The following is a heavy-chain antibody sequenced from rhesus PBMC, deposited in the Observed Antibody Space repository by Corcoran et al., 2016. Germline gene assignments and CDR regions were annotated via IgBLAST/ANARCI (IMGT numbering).Heavy chain of an antibody. J-gene: IGHJ5-1*01. Sequence: QLQLQESGPGLVEPSETRSLTGDVSGGPSSSSYWSLLPPAPGKRLEGVGDIVGSSSSSNYNACLMRRVTLSVDTSENQLALKLSSVTAEDTAVYYCARRPYYNIWTGSGGFDVWGPGVLVTVSS. CDR1: GGPSSSSY. D-gene: IGHD3-3*01. CDR3: ARRPYYNIWTGSGGFDV. CDR2: IVGSSSSS. V-gene: IGHV4-169*01.